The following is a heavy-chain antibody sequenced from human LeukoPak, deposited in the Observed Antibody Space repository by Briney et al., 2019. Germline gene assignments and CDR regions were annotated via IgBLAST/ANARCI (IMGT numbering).Heavy chain of an antibody. CDR1: GYSINSGYY. V-gene: IGHV4-38-2*02. D-gene: IGHD3-10*01. Sequence: PSETLSLTCTVSGYSINSGYYWGWIRQPPGKGLEWIGSIYHSGDTYYNPSLNSRVTISVDTSKNQFSLRLTSVTAADTAVYYCVSAKFLVRGVSWFDPWGQGTLVTVSS. J-gene: IGHJ5*02. CDR3: VSAKFLVRGVSWFDP. CDR2: IYHSGDT.